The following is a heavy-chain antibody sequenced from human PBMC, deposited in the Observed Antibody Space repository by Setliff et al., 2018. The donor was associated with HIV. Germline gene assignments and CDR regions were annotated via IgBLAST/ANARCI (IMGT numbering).Heavy chain of an antibody. V-gene: IGHV3-23*01. CDR2: ISRSADTT. D-gene: IGHD3-10*01. CDR3: AKVEAIRGVIVLDYYYYGMDV. J-gene: IGHJ6*02. CDR1: GFTFSSYA. Sequence: PGGSLRLSCAASGFTFSSYAMAWVRQAPGEGLEWVSAISRSADTTYYADSVKGRFTISRDDSKNTVYLQMNSLRAEDTAVYYCAKVEAIRGVIVLDYYYYGMDVWGQGTTVTVSS.